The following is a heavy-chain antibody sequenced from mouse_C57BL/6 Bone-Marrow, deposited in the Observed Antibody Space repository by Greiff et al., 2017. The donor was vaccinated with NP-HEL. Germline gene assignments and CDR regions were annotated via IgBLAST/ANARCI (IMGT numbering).Heavy chain of an antibody. CDR1: GFSLTSYG. CDR3: ARNFDYYGSSWYYYAMDY. Sequence: QVQLKESGPGLVQPSQSLSITCTVSGFSLTSYGVHWVRQSPGKGLEWLGVIWSGGSTDSNAAFISRLSISKDNSKSQVFFKMNSLQADDTAIYYCARNFDYYGSSWYYYAMDYWGQGTSVTVSS. V-gene: IGHV2-2*01. J-gene: IGHJ4*01. CDR2: IWSGGST. D-gene: IGHD1-1*01.